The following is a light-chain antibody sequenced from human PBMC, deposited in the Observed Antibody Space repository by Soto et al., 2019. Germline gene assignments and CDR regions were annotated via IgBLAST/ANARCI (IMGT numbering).Light chain of an antibody. J-gene: IGKJ4*01. CDR1: QSVRSNY. V-gene: IGKV3-20*01. CDR2: GTS. CDR3: QQYGSSPLT. Sequence: EIVLTQSPGTLSLSPWERATLSCRASQSVRSNYLAWYQQKPGQAPRLLIYGTSSRAAGIPDRFSGSGSGTDFTLTISRLEPEDFAVYYCQQYGSSPLTFGGGTKVDIK.